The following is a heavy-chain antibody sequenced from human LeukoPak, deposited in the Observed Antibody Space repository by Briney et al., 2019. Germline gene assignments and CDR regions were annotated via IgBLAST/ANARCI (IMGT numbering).Heavy chain of an antibody. J-gene: IGHJ4*02. V-gene: IGHV1-2*02. D-gene: IGHD3-22*01. CDR2: SNPKSGGT. CDR1: GYTFTDYY. Sequence: VASVKVSCKASGYTFTDYYVHWVRQAPGQGFEWMGWSNPKSGGTNYAQRFQGRVTMTRDTSISTVYMELRRLRVDDTAVYYCARDFDTSGYYAGHWGQGTLVIVSS. CDR3: ARDFDTSGYYAGH.